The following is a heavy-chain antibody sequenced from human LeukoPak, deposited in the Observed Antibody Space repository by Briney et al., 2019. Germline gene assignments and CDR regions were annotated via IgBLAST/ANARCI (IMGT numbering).Heavy chain of an antibody. CDR1: GFTFSSYA. V-gene: IGHV3-23*01. D-gene: IGHD5-24*01. CDR3: ARGMAPNRLY. CDR2: ISGSGGST. J-gene: IGHJ4*02. Sequence: GGSLRLPCAASGFTFSSYAMSWVRQAPGKGLEWVSAISGSGGSTYYADSVKGRFTISRDNSKNTLYLQMNSLRAEDTAVYYCARGMAPNRLYWGQGTLVTVSS.